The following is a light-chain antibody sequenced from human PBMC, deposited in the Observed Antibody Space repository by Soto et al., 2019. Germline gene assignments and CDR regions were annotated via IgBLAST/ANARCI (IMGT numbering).Light chain of an antibody. CDR3: AAWDDSLSGVV. V-gene: IGLV1-47*01. Sequence: QSVLTQPPSASGTPGQRVTISCSGSSSNIGSNYVYWYQQLPGTAPKLLIQRNNQRPSGVPDRFSGSKSGTSASLAISGRRSEDEADYHCAAWDDSLSGVVFGGGTKVTVL. J-gene: IGLJ2*01. CDR2: RNN. CDR1: SSNIGSNY.